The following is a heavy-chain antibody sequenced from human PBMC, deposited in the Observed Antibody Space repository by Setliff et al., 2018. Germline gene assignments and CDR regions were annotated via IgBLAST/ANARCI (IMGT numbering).Heavy chain of an antibody. CDR1: GESFDNHY. V-gene: IGHV4-34*01. CDR3: ARDFGTGTTFDP. D-gene: IGHD1-7*01. J-gene: IGHJ5*02. CDR2: INHRGFT. Sequence: SETLSLTCAVYGESFDNHYWTWIRQPPGERLEWIGEINHRGFTDYKPSLKSRVTISVDTSKNQFSLKLSSVTAADTAVYYCARDFGTGTTFDPWGQGTLVTVSS.